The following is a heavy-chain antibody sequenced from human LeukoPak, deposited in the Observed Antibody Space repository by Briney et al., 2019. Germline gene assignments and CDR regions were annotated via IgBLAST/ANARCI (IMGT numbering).Heavy chain of an antibody. CDR2: ISSSSSYI. CDR1: GFTFSSYS. V-gene: IGHV3-21*01. D-gene: IGHD5-12*01. CDR3: ASEYSGYDRD. Sequence: GGSLRLSCAASGFTFSSYSMNWVGQAPGRGLEWVSYISSSSSYIYYADSVKGRFTISRDNDKNSLYLQMNSLRAEDTAVYYCASEYSGYDRDWGQGTLVTVSS. J-gene: IGHJ4*02.